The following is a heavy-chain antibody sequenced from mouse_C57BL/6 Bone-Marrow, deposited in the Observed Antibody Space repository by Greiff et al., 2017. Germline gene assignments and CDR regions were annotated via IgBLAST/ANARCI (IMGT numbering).Heavy chain of an antibody. J-gene: IGHJ4*01. Sequence: VQLQQPGAELVKPGASVKVSCKASGYTFTSYWMHWVKQRPGQGLEWIGRIHPSDSDTNYNQKFKGKATLTVDKSSSTAYIQLSSLTSEDSAVYYCAIRIRCYYAMDYWGQGTSVTVSS. CDR3: AIRIRCYYAMDY. D-gene: IGHD1-1*01. CDR2: IHPSDSDT. CDR1: GYTFTSYW. V-gene: IGHV1-74*01.